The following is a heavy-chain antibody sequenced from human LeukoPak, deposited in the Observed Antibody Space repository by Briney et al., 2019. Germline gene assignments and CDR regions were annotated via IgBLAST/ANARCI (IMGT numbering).Heavy chain of an antibody. CDR1: GYNFIGYY. Sequence: GASVKVSCKASGYNFIGYYMHWLRQAPGQGLEWMGRLIPNSGDTTYGQKFQGRVAVTRDTSINTVYMELSRLTFDDTAVYYCAREDSYGYFDHWGQGTRVTVSS. CDR2: LIPNSGDT. D-gene: IGHD5-18*01. CDR3: AREDSYGYFDH. V-gene: IGHV1-2*06. J-gene: IGHJ4*02.